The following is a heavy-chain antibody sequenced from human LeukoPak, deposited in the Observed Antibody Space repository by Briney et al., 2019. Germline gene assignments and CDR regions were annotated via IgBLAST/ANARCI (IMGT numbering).Heavy chain of an antibody. CDR3: ARVRVAAAGPIDY. CDR2: IISISSYI. V-gene: IGHV3-21*01. Sequence: GGSLRLSCAASGFTFSSYSMNWVRQAPGKGLEWVSSIISISSYIYYADSVKGRFTLCRDNAKNSLYLQMNSLRAEDTAVYYCARVRVAAAGPIDYWGQGTLVTVSS. CDR1: GFTFSSYS. J-gene: IGHJ4*02. D-gene: IGHD6-13*01.